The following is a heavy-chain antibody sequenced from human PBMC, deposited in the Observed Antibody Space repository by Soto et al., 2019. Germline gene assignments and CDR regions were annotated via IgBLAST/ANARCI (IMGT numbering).Heavy chain of an antibody. CDR3: ATDSPFIAYYYDSSGYLGPLYFDY. J-gene: IGHJ4*02. CDR1: GGTFSSYA. V-gene: IGHV1-69*13. CDR2: IIPIFGTA. D-gene: IGHD3-22*01. Sequence: ASVKVSCKASGGTFSSYAISWVRQAPGQGLEWMGEIIPIFGTANYAQKFQGRVTITADESTSTAYMELSSLRSEDTAVYYCATDSPFIAYYYDSSGYLGPLYFDYWGQGSLVTVS.